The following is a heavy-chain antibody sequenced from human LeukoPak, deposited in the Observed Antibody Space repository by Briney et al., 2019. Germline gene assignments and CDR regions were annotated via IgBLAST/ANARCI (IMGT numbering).Heavy chain of an antibody. CDR2: INHSGST. CDR1: GGSFSGYY. J-gene: IGHJ4*02. V-gene: IGHV4-34*01. D-gene: IGHD6-13*01. Sequence: SETLSLTCAVYGGSFSGYYWSWIRQPPGKGLEWIGEINHSGSTNYNPSLKSRVTISVDTSKNQFSLKLSSVTAADTAAYYCARRYSSSWYFDYWGQGTLVTVSS. CDR3: ARRYSSSWYFDY.